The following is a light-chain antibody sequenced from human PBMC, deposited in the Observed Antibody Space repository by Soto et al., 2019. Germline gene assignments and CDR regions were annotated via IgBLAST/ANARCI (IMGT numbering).Light chain of an antibody. CDR2: GAF. V-gene: IGKV3-15*01. CDR1: QSVSSN. J-gene: IGKJ1*01. Sequence: EIVMTQSPDTLSVSPWERATLSCTASQSVSSNLAWYQQKPGQAPRLLISGAFTRATGIPARFSGSGSGTEFTLTISSLQSEDFAVYYCQQYNNWQVTFGQGTKVDIK. CDR3: QQYNNWQVT.